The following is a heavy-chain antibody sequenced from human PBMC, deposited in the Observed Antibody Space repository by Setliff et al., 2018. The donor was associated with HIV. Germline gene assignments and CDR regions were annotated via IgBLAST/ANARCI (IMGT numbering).Heavy chain of an antibody. CDR2: VYFSGGG. CDR1: GDSLRGSTYY. Sequence: PSETLSLTCTVSGDSLRGSTYYWAWIRQPPGQGLEWIGSVYFSGGGYYNPSLKSRVTISVDTSKNQFSLKLSSVTASDTAVYYCARSPERGYDSDWFDPWGQGTLVTVSS. J-gene: IGHJ5*02. V-gene: IGHV4-39*07. CDR3: ARSPERGYDSDWFDP. D-gene: IGHD5-12*01.